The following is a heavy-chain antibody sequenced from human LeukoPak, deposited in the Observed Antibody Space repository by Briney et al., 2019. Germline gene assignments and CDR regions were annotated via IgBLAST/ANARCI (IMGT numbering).Heavy chain of an antibody. Sequence: SVKVSCKASGGTFSSYAISWVRQAPGQGLEWMGGIIPIFGTANYAQKFQGRVTITADESTSTAYMELSSLRSEDTAVYYCARECRNGDYAYYFDYWGQGTLVTVSS. CDR3: ARECRNGDYAYYFDY. D-gene: IGHD4-17*01. CDR2: IIPIFGTA. J-gene: IGHJ4*02. V-gene: IGHV1-69*13. CDR1: GGTFSSYA.